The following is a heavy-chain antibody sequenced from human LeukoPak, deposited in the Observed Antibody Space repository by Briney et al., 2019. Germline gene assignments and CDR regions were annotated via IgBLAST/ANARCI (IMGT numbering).Heavy chain of an antibody. D-gene: IGHD5-18*01. J-gene: IGHJ4*02. Sequence: GGSLRLSCAASGFTFSSYWMSWVRQAPGKGLEWVAVISYDGSNKYYADSVKGRFTISRDNSKNTLYLQMNSLRAEDTAVYYCARSLYSYGYELPFDYWGQGTLVTVSS. CDR3: ARSLYSYGYELPFDY. CDR1: GFTFSSYW. CDR2: ISYDGSNK. V-gene: IGHV3-30-3*01.